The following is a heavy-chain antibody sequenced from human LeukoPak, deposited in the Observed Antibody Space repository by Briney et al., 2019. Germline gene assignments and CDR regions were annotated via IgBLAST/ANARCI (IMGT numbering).Heavy chain of an antibody. J-gene: IGHJ3*02. CDR3: ARQGDCSGGSCYGGAFDI. CDR1: GYNFTNYW. D-gene: IGHD2-15*01. Sequence: GESLRISCKGSGYNFTNYWISWVRQMPGKGLEWMGTIDPSDSYNNYSPSFQGHVTISADKSISTAYLQWSSLKASDTAMYYCARQGDCSGGSCYGGAFDIWGQGTMVTVSS. V-gene: IGHV5-10-1*01. CDR2: IDPSDSYN.